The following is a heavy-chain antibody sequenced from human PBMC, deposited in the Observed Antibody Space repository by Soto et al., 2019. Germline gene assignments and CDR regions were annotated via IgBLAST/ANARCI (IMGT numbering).Heavy chain of an antibody. J-gene: IGHJ4*02. D-gene: IGHD3-22*01. V-gene: IGHV3-23*01. CDR1: GFTFSAYA. CDR3: AKVVVPPSSGYYFDY. Sequence: EVQLLESGGGLVQPGGSLRLSCEASGFTFSAYAMSWVRQAPGKGLEWVSALTDNGGGTYYADSVMGRFTVARDNFKNTLYLQMNSLRAEDTAIYYCAKVVVPPSSGYYFDYWGQGALVTVSS. CDR2: LTDNGGGT.